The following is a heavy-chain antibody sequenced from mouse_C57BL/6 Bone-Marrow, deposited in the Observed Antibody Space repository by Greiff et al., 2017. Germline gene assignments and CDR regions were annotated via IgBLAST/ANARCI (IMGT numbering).Heavy chain of an antibody. D-gene: IGHD2-3*01. CDR2: IWSGGST. Sequence: VQGVESGPGLVQPSQSLSITCTVSGFSLTSYGVHWVRQSPGKGLEWLGVIWSGGSTDYNAAFISRLSISKDNSKSQVSFKMNSLQADDTAIYYCAGWLLRGVAYWGQGTLVTVSA. CDR3: AGWLLRGVAY. J-gene: IGHJ3*01. V-gene: IGHV2-2*01. CDR1: GFSLTSYG.